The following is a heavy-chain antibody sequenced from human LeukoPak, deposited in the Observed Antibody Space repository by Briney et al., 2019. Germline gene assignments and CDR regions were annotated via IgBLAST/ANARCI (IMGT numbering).Heavy chain of an antibody. D-gene: IGHD3-10*01. CDR2: ISHDGSNK. V-gene: IGHV3-30*04. J-gene: IGHJ4*02. CDR3: ARGSHQDYFGSMTYLFDY. Sequence: GGSLRLSCAASGFTFSSYAIHWVRQAPGKGLEWVTFISHDGSNKYYADSVKGRFTISRDNSKKTLYLQVNSLRVEDTAVYYCARGSHQDYFGSMTYLFDYWGQGTLVAVSS. CDR1: GFTFSSYA.